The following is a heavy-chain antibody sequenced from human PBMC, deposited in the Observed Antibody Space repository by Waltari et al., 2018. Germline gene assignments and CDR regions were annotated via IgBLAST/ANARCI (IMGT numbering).Heavy chain of an antibody. J-gene: IGHJ3*02. CDR1: GYTLTELS. Sequence: QVQLVQSGAEVKKPGASVKVSCKVSGYTLTELSMHWVRQAPGKGLEWMGGFDPEDGETIYAQKFQGRITMTEDTSTDTAYMELSSLRSEDTAVYYCARDLFGGQWLGDPNDAFDIWGQGTMVTVSS. V-gene: IGHV1-24*01. D-gene: IGHD6-19*01. CDR2: FDPEDGET. CDR3: ARDLFGGQWLGDPNDAFDI.